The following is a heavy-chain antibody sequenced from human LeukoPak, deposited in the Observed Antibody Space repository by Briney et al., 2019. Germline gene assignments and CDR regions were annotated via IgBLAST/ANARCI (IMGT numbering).Heavy chain of an antibody. Sequence: GGALTLSCAASGLTFSSYAMSWVRQAPGKGLEWVSGISGSGGSTYYADSVKGRVTIFKDNSKNTLYLQMNSLKADDTAVYYRAKNGGGYRSSTSCPIDYWSQGTLVTVSS. CDR3: AKNGGGYRSSTSCPIDY. CDR1: GLTFSSYA. V-gene: IGHV3-23*01. J-gene: IGHJ4*02. CDR2: ISGSGGST. D-gene: IGHD2-2*01.